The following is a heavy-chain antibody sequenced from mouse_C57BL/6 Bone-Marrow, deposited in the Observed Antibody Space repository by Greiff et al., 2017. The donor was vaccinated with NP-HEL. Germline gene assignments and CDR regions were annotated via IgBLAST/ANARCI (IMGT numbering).Heavy chain of an antibody. D-gene: IGHD2-5*01. CDR3: ARGGYSNPFAY. Sequence: EVKLVESGGGLVKPGGSLKLSCAASGFTFSDYGMHWVRQAPEKGLEWVAYISSGSSTIYYADTVKGRFTLSRDHAKNTLFLQKASLRSEDTAMYYCARGGYSNPFAYWGQGTLVTVSA. J-gene: IGHJ3*01. V-gene: IGHV5-17*01. CDR2: ISSGSSTI. CDR1: GFTFSDYG.